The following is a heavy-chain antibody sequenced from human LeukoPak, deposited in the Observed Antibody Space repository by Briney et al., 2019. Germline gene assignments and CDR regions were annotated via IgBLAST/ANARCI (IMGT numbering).Heavy chain of an antibody. Sequence: AGGSLRLSCAASGFTFSSYSMSWVRQAPGKGLEWVSDISVSGESTHYADSVKGGFTISRDNSKNTLYLQMSSLRGEDTAVYYCAKGAHSSGWLSHDYWGQGTLVTVSS. V-gene: IGHV3-23*01. CDR2: ISVSGEST. CDR3: AKGAHSSGWLSHDY. D-gene: IGHD6-19*01. CDR1: GFTFSSYS. J-gene: IGHJ4*02.